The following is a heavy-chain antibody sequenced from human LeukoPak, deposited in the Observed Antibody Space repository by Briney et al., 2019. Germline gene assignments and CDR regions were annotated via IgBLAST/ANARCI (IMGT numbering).Heavy chain of an antibody. CDR1: GFTFSSYW. J-gene: IGHJ4*02. Sequence: GGSLRLSCAASGFTFSSYWVSWVRQAPGKGLEWVANIKQDGSETYYMDSVKGRFTISRDNAKNSLYLQMNSLRVEDTAVYYCARVSGLDYWGQGTLVTVSS. CDR2: IKQDGSET. CDR3: ARVSGLDY. V-gene: IGHV3-7*01.